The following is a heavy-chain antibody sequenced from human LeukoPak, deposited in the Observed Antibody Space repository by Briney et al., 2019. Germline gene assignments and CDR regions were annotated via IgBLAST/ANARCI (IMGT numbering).Heavy chain of an antibody. V-gene: IGHV3-30*04. Sequence: GRSLRLSCAASGLTFSSYAMHWVRQAPGKGLEWVAVISYDGSNKYYADSVKGRFTISRDNSKNTLYLQMNSLRAEDTAVYYCARDSSDYGLYYFDYWGQGALVTVSS. CDR3: ARDSSDYGLYYFDY. CDR2: ISYDGSNK. CDR1: GLTFSSYA. D-gene: IGHD4-17*01. J-gene: IGHJ4*02.